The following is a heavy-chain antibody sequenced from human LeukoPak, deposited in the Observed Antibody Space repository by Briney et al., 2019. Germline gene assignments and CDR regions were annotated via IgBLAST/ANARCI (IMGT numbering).Heavy chain of an antibody. D-gene: IGHD6-19*01. CDR2: IYSGGST. Sequence: PGGSLRLSCAASGFTASSNYMSWVRQAPGKGLEWVSVIYSGGSTYYADSVKGRFTISRDNSKNTLYLQINSLRAEDTAVYFCAREVAVAASRAFDYWGQGTLVTVSS. V-gene: IGHV3-53*01. J-gene: IGHJ4*02. CDR1: GFTASSNY. CDR3: AREVAVAASRAFDY.